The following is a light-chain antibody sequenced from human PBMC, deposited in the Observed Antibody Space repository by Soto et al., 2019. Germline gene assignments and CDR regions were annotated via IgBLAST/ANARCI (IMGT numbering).Light chain of an antibody. CDR3: QQHNSYPTT. J-gene: IGKJ1*01. Sequence: DIQMTQSPSTLSASVGDRVTITCRASQSISSWLAWYQQKPGKAPKLLIYKASSLESGVPSRFSGSGSGTEFTLTISSLQPDDFATYYCQQHNSYPTTFGQGTKVEIK. CDR1: QSISSW. CDR2: KAS. V-gene: IGKV1-5*03.